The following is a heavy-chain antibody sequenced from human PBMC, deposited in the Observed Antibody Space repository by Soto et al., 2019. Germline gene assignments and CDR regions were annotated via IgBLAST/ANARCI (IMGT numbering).Heavy chain of an antibody. V-gene: IGHV3-21*04. Sequence: PGGSLRLSWAASGVTFSSYSMNWVRQAPGKGLEWVSSISSSSSYIYYADSVKGRFTISRDNAKNSLYLQMNSLRAEDTAVYYCAKCTIFGVVVNYYYGMDVWGQGTTVTVSS. CDR3: AKCTIFGVVVNYYYGMDV. CDR1: GVTFSSYS. J-gene: IGHJ6*02. CDR2: ISSSSSYI. D-gene: IGHD3-3*01.